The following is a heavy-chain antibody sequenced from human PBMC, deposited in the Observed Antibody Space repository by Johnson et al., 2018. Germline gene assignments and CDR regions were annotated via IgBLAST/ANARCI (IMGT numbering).Heavy chain of an antibody. CDR3: AKDRRLGYSYGYGSDAFDI. Sequence: QVQLQESGPGLVKPSEPLSLTCTVSGGSISSYYWSWIRQPPGKGLEFIGYIYYTGSTNYDPSPKSRVSISVDKSMNQFSLKLSSVTAADTAMYYCAKDRRLGYSYGYGSDAFDIWGQGTMVTVSS. D-gene: IGHD5-18*01. CDR2: IYYTGST. J-gene: IGHJ3*02. CDR1: GGSISSYY. V-gene: IGHV4-59*01.